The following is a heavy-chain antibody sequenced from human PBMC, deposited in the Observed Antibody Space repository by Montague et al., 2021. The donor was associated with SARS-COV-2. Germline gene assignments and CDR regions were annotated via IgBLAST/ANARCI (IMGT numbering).Heavy chain of an antibody. CDR3: AKRDGYNPRNWSFDY. V-gene: IGHV3-23*03. D-gene: IGHD5-24*01. J-gene: IGHJ4*02. CDR1: GFTFRNYA. Sequence: SLRLSCAASGFTFRNYAMSWVRQAPGKGLEWISVLYKDDRNTEYAGSVKGRFTISRDNSKNTLYLRMNSLRAEDTALYYCAKRDGYNPRNWSFDYWGQGTLVTVSS. CDR2: LYKDDRNT.